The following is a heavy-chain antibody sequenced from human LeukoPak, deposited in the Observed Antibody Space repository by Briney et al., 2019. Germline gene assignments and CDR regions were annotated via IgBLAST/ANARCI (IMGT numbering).Heavy chain of an antibody. CDR1: GFTVSSNY. J-gene: IGHJ5*02. Sequence: PGGSLRLSCAASGFTVSSNYMSWVRQAPGKGLEWVSVIYSGGSTYYADSVKGRFTISRDNSKNTLYLQMNSLRAEDTAVYYCAKDRDSSSWYGWFDPWGQGTLVTVSS. CDR3: AKDRDSSSWYGWFDP. CDR2: IYSGGST. V-gene: IGHV3-53*01. D-gene: IGHD6-13*01.